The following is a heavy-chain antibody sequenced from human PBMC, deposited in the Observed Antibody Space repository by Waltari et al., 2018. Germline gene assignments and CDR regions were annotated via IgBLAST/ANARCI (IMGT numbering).Heavy chain of an antibody. J-gene: IGHJ4*02. CDR3: ARAPPAYYYDSRDYLDY. CDR1: GYSFTSYW. Sequence: EVQLVQSGAEVKQPGESLKISCKGSGYSFTSYWIGWVRQMPGKGLEWMGIIYPGESDTKYSPSFLGQVTISTDKSIRTAYLQWSSLKASDTAMDYCARAPPAYYYDSRDYLDYWGQGTLVTVSS. CDR2: IYPGESDT. V-gene: IGHV5-51*01. D-gene: IGHD3-22*01.